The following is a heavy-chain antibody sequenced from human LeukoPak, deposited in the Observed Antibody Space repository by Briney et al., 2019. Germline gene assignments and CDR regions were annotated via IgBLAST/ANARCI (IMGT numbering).Heavy chain of an antibody. CDR2: MNPNSGNT. CDR3: ARGGYNWKPHYYGMDV. D-gene: IGHD1-20*01. J-gene: IGHJ6*02. CDR1: GYTFTSYD. Sequence: GASVKVSCKASGYTFTSYDINWMRQATGQGLEWMGWMNPNSGNTGYAQKFQGRVTMTRNTSISTAYMELSSLRSEDTAVYYCARGGYNWKPHYYGMDVWGQGTTVTVSS. V-gene: IGHV1-8*01.